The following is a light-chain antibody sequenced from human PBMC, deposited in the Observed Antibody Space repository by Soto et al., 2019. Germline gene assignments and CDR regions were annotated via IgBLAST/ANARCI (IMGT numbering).Light chain of an antibody. Sequence: QSVLTQPASVSWSPGQSITISCTGTCSDVGGYNYVSWYQQHPGKAPKLMIYDVSNRPSGVSNRFSGSKSGNTASLTISGLQAEDEADYYCSSYTSCSTRVFGGGTKLTVL. V-gene: IGLV2-14*01. CDR1: CSDVGGYNY. CDR3: SSYTSCSTRV. CDR2: DVS. J-gene: IGLJ2*01.